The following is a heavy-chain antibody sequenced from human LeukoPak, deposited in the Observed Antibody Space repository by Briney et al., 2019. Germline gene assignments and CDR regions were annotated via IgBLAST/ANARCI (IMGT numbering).Heavy chain of an antibody. CDR3: ARDPTVTNFHDAFDI. CDR2: IKQDGSQK. CDR1: GFTFSSYW. V-gene: IGHV3-7*05. D-gene: IGHD4-17*01. Sequence: QTGGSLRLSCAASGFTFSSYWMSWVRQAPGKGLEWVATIKQDGSQKEYVDSVKGRFTISRDNAKNSLYLQMNSLRAEDTAVYYCARDPTVTNFHDAFDIWGQGTMVTVS. J-gene: IGHJ3*02.